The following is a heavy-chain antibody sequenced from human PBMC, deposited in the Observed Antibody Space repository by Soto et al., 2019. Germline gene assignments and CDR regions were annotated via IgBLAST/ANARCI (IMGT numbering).Heavy chain of an antibody. Sequence: SETLSLTCTVSGGSISSSSYYWGWIRQPPGKGLEWIGSIYYSGSTYYNPSLKSRVTISVDTSKNHFSLKLSSVTAADTAVYYCARHGTLLIDYWGQGTLVTVLL. CDR3: ARHGTLLIDY. CDR1: GGSISSSSYY. D-gene: IGHD1-26*01. CDR2: IYYSGST. V-gene: IGHV4-39*01. J-gene: IGHJ4*02.